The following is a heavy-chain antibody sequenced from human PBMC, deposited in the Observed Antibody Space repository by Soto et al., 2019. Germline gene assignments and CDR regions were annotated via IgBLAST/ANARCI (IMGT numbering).Heavy chain of an antibody. V-gene: IGHV1-69*06. CDR1: GDTFNFYS. Sequence: SVKVSCKASGDTFNFYSINWVRQAPGLGLEWMGGIIPIFGTANYAQKFQGRVTITADKSTSTAYMELNSLRSEDMAVYYCARDSPIGSTFSGYEAIDYWGQGTLVTVSS. D-gene: IGHD5-12*01. J-gene: IGHJ4*02. CDR2: IIPIFGTA. CDR3: ARDSPIGSTFSGYEAIDY.